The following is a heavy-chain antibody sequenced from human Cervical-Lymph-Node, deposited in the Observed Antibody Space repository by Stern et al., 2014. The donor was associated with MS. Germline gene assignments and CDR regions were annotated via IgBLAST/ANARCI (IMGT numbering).Heavy chain of an antibody. CDR2: SYWDDQN. CDR3: AHRTAGPFDY. V-gene: IGHV2-5*02. J-gene: IGHJ4*02. CDR1: GFSLSTSGLG. Sequence: QITLKESGPALVKPTQTLTLTCTFSGFSLSTSGLGVGWIRQPPGEALKWLAYSYWDDQNRYSPSLKSRLTITKDTSKNQVVLTLTNVDPVDTATYYCAHRTAGPFDYWGQGTLVTVSS.